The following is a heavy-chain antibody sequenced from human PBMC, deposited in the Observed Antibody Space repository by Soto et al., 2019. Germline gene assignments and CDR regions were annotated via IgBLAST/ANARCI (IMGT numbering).Heavy chain of an antibody. Sequence: PSETLSLTCAVSGGSISSSNWWSWVRQPPGKGLEWIGEIYHSGSTNYNPPLKSRVTISIDKSKNQFSLKLSSVTAADTAVYYCARRWMVRGVMNWFDPWGQGTLVTVSS. J-gene: IGHJ5*02. D-gene: IGHD3-10*01. CDR1: GGSISSSNW. CDR3: ARRWMVRGVMNWFDP. CDR2: IYHSGST. V-gene: IGHV4-4*02.